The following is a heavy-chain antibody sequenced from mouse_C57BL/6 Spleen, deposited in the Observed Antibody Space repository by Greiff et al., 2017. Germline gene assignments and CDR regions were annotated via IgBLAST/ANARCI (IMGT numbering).Heavy chain of an antibody. CDR1: GYTFTSYW. CDR2: IYPGSGST. CDR3: APYYGYDGEAWFAY. D-gene: IGHD2-9*01. V-gene: IGHV1-55*01. J-gene: IGHJ3*01. Sequence: QVQLQQPGAELVKPGASVKMSCKASGYTFTSYWITWVKQRPGQGLEWIGDIYPGSGSTNYNEKFKSKATLTVDTSSSTAYMQLSSLTSEDSAVYYCAPYYGYDGEAWFAYWGQGTLVTVSA.